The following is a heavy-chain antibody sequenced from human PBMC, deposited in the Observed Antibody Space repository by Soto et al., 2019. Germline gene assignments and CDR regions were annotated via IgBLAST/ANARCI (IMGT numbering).Heavy chain of an antibody. CDR1: GFTFSSYA. V-gene: IGHV3-30-3*01. CDR3: ARDLEAAVPGAFYYYYYGMDV. J-gene: IGHJ6*02. CDR2: ISYDGSNK. Sequence: VGSLRLSCAASGFTFSSYAMHWVRQAPGKGLEWVAVISYDGSNKYYADSVKGRFTISRGNSKNTLYLQMNSLRAEDTAVYHCARDLEAAVPGAFYYYYYGMDVWGQGTTVTVS. D-gene: IGHD6-13*01.